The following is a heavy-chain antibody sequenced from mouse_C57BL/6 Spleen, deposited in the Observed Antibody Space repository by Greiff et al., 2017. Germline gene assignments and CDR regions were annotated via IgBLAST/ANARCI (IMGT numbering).Heavy chain of an antibody. D-gene: IGHD1-1*01. CDR1: GYTFTSYW. Sequence: QVHVKQPGAELVRPGSSVKLSCKASGYTFTSYWMHWVKQRPIQGLEWIGNIDPSDSETHYNQKFKDKATLTVDKSSSTAYMQLSSLTSEDSAVYYCARDYYGTRGYFDYWGQGTTLTVSS. CDR3: ARDYYGTRGYFDY. V-gene: IGHV1-52*01. J-gene: IGHJ2*01. CDR2: IDPSDSET.